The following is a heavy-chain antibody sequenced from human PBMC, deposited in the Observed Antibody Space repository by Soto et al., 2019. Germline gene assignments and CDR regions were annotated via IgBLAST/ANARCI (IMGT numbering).Heavy chain of an antibody. V-gene: IGHV4-39*01. J-gene: IGHJ5*02. Sequence: QLHLQESGPGLVKPSETLSLTCTVSGGSISSGSYFWGWIRQPPGKGLEWIGSMHYSGTTYYSPSLKSPVPISGDTSKNNFSLKLSSVTAADTAVYYCARQGYTSGRVNWFDPWGQGTLVTVSS. CDR1: GGSISSGSYF. CDR2: MHYSGTT. D-gene: IGHD5-18*01. CDR3: ARQGYTSGRVNWFDP.